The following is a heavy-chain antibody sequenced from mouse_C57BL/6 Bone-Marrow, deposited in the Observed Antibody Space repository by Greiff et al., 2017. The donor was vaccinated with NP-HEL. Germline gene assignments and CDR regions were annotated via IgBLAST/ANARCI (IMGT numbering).Heavy chain of an antibody. CDR2: IYPGNSDT. CDR1: GYTFTSFW. V-gene: IGHV1-5*01. Sequence: VQLQQSGTVLARPGASVKMSCKTSGYTFTSFWMHWVKQRPGQGLEWIGAIYPGNSDTSYNQKFKGKAKLTAVTSASTAYMELSSLTNEDSAVYYCTREAYDGYYLDYWGQGTTLTVSS. D-gene: IGHD2-3*01. J-gene: IGHJ2*01. CDR3: TREAYDGYYLDY.